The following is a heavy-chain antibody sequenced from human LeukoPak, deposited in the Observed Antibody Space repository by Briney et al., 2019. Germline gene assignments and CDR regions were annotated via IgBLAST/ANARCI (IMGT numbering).Heavy chain of an antibody. Sequence: PSETLSLTCTVSGGSISSSSYYWGWIRQPPGKGLEWIGSIYSSWSTYYNPSLKSRVTISVDTSKNQVSLKLSSVTAADTAVYYCAWGDSGGYSDYWGQGTLVTVSS. CDR3: AWGDSGGYSDY. D-gene: IGHD3-22*01. CDR1: GGSISSSSYY. CDR2: IYSSWST. J-gene: IGHJ4*02. V-gene: IGHV4-39*01.